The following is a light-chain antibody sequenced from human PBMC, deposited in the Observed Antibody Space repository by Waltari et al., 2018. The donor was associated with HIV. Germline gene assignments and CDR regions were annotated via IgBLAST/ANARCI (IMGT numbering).Light chain of an antibody. Sequence: QSLLPQPPSASGTPGQRVTISCSGSYSNIGSNTVNWHQQLPGSAPRALIYNNVPRPTGVPDRFSCSKSGTSASLAISGLQSEDQGDYYCASWDDKLDGWVFGGGTRLTVL. CDR3: ASWDDKLDGWV. CDR1: YSNIGSNT. V-gene: IGLV1-44*01. J-gene: IGLJ3*02. CDR2: NNV.